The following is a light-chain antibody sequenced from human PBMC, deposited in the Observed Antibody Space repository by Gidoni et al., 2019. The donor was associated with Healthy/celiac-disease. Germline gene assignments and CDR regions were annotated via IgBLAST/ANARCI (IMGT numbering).Light chain of an antibody. V-gene: IGLV3-25*03. CDR3: QSAYSSGTYPV. CDR1: ALPKQY. Sequence: SYELAQPPSGRASHGQTARITCSADALPKQYAYWYQQKPGQASVLVIYKDTERPSGIPEPFSGSSSGTTVTLTISGVHAADEADYYCQSAYSSGTYPVFCGGTNLTVL. J-gene: IGLJ3*02. CDR2: KDT.